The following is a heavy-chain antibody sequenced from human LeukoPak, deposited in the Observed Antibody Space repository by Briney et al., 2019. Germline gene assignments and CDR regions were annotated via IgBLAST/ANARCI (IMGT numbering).Heavy chain of an antibody. D-gene: IGHD3-16*01. J-gene: IGHJ4*02. Sequence: ASVKVSCKASGYIFTGYYMHWVRQAPGQVLEWMRWINPNSGDTNYAQKFRGRVTMTRDTSISTAYMELSRLRSDDTAVYYCARVRYRLAETYIDYWGQGTLVTVSS. CDR2: INPNSGDT. V-gene: IGHV1-2*02. CDR1: GYIFTGYY. CDR3: ARVRYRLAETYIDY.